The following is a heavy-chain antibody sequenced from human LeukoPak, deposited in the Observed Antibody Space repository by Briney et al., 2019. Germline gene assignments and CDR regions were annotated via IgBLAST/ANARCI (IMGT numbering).Heavy chain of an antibody. CDR3: ARRQATITYDY. Sequence: SLXLSXXXSXFXFSDYYMSWIRQAPGKGLEWVSYISSSGSTIYYADSVKGRFTISRDNAKNSLYLQMNSLRAEDTAVYYCARRQATITYDYWGQGTLVTVSS. J-gene: IGHJ4*02. CDR2: ISSSGSTI. D-gene: IGHD5-24*01. V-gene: IGHV3-11*01. CDR1: XFXFSDYY.